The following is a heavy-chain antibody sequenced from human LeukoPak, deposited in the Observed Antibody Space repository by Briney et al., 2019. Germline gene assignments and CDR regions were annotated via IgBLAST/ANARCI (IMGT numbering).Heavy chain of an antibody. CDR1: GFIFANAW. J-gene: IGHJ4*02. CDR3: TTAWRDETDRYFDY. Sequence: PGGSLRLSCGGSGFIFANAWMTWVRQAPGKGLEWLGRIKRESDGGTVDYAAPLKGRFTISRDDSQNMAFLEMTNLKAEDTALYYCTTAWRDETDRYFDYWGQGTLVTVSS. CDR2: IKRESDGGTV. V-gene: IGHV3-15*01. D-gene: IGHD3-16*02.